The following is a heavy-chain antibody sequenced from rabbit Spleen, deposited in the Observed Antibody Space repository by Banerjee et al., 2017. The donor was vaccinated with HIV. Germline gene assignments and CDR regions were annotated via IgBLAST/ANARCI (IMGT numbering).Heavy chain of an antibody. J-gene: IGHJ6*01. V-gene: IGHV1S40*01. Sequence: QSLEESGGGLVQPGASLTLTCTASGLDFSSSYWIWWVRQAPGKGLEWIACINAVTGKAVYATWAKGRFTISRTSSTSVTLQMTSLTAADTATYFCAGDLASVIGWNFGWWGPGTLVTVS. CDR1: GLDFSSSYW. CDR2: INAVTGKA. D-gene: IGHD4-1*01. CDR3: AGDLASVIGWNFGW.